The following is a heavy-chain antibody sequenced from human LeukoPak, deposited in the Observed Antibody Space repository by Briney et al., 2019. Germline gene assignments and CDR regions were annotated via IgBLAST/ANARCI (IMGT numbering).Heavy chain of an antibody. Sequence: GGSLRLSCAASVFIFSSYSMNWVRQAPGKGLEWVPSISSSSSYIYYADPVKGRFTISRENAKNQLYLQMNSLRAEDTTVYYCARVGSCSSTSCQISYYYYYGMDVWGQGTTVTVSS. CDR2: ISSSSSYI. CDR1: VFIFSSYS. V-gene: IGHV3-21*01. CDR3: ARVGSCSSTSCQISYYYYYGMDV. D-gene: IGHD2-2*01. J-gene: IGHJ6*02.